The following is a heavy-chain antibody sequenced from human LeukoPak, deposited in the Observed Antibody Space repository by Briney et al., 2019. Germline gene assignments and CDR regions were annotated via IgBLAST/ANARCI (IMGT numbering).Heavy chain of an antibody. V-gene: IGHV1-2*04. CDR1: GYTFTGYY. Sequence: ASVKVSCKASGYTFTGYYMHWVRQAPGQGLEWMGWINPNSGGTNYAQKFQGWVTMTRDTSISTAYMELSRLRSDDTAVYYCARGGITIFGVSSYYFDYWGQGTLVTVSS. J-gene: IGHJ4*02. CDR2: INPNSGGT. CDR3: ARGGITIFGVSSYYFDY. D-gene: IGHD3-3*01.